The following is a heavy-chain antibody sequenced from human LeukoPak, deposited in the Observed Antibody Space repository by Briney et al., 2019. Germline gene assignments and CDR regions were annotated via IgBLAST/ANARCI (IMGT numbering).Heavy chain of an antibody. V-gene: IGHV1-2*02. CDR3: ARAYKDVQGAPENRFHP. J-gene: IGHJ5*02. Sequence: GASVKVSCKASGYSFTGYDMHWVRQAPGQGLEWMGWINPISGGTNYAQKFQGRVTMTRDTSISTAYMELSSLRADDTAVYYWARAYKDVQGAPENRFHPWAQGPLVTVSS. CDR1: GYSFTGYD. CDR2: INPISGGT. D-gene: IGHD1-1*01.